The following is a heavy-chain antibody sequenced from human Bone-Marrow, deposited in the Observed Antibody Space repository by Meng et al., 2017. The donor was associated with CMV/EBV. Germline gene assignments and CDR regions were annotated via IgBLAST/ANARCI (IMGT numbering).Heavy chain of an antibody. CDR2: ISPSNRTI. Sequence: GESLKISCAASGFIFSSHSMNWVRQAPGKGLEWVSYISPSNRTIYYADSVKGRFTISRDNTKNSVYLQMNNLRAEDTAVYFCARDKYQWLAIDSWGQGALVTFSS. D-gene: IGHD6-19*01. CDR3: ARDKYQWLAIDS. J-gene: IGHJ4*02. V-gene: IGHV3-48*04. CDR1: GFIFSSHS.